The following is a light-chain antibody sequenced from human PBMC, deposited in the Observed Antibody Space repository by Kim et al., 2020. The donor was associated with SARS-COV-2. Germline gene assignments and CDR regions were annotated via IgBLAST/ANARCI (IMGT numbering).Light chain of an antibody. V-gene: IGLV2-14*03. CDR1: SRDVGGYNY. CDR3: SSYTSSSTPYV. J-gene: IGLJ1*01. Sequence: SITNTCTGTSRDVGGYNYVSWYQQHPCKAPTLMIDDVSNRPSGVSSRFSGSKSGNTAYLTISGLQAEDEADYYCSSYTSSSTPYVFGTGTKVTVL. CDR2: DVS.